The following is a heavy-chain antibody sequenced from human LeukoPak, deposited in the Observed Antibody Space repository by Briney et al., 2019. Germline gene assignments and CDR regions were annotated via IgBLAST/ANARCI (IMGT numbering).Heavy chain of an antibody. D-gene: IGHD6-13*01. J-gene: IGHJ4*02. V-gene: IGHV3-30*02. CDR1: GFTFNTYG. CDR3: ARGGPGIAYA. Sequence: GGSLRLSCAASGFTFNTYGMHWVRQAPDKGLEWVAFIRYDGNMRYYADSVKGRFTISRDNAKSSLYLQMNSLRAEDTAVYYCARGGPGIAYAWGQGTLVTVSS. CDR2: IRYDGNMR.